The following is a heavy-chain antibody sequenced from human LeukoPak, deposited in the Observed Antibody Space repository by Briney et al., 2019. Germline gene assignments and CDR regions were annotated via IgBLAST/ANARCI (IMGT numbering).Heavy chain of an antibody. V-gene: IGHV3-30-3*01. CDR2: ISYDGSNK. D-gene: IGHD3-10*01. CDR3: ARGYSDSAVHFDY. CDR1: GFTFSDYY. Sequence: GGSLRLSCAASGFTFSDYYMTWIRQAPGKGLEWVTVISYDGSNKYYAGSVKGRFTISRDNSKNTLYLQMNSLRPEDTAVYYCARGYSDSAVHFDYWGQGTLVTVSS. J-gene: IGHJ4*02.